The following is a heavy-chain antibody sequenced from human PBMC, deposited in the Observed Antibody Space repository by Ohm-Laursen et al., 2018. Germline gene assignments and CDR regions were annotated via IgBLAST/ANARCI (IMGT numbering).Heavy chain of an antibody. V-gene: IGHV3-74*01. CDR2: INPDGSNT. CDR1: GFTFPNYW. J-gene: IGHJ6*02. D-gene: IGHD3-10*01. Sequence: SLRLSCAASGFTFPNYWMHWVRQAPGKGLVWVSRINPDGSNTAYADSVKGRFTISRDNARNTLHLQMNSLRAEDTAVYYCARDSYIMVRGIYRYFGVDVWGQGTTVTVSS. CDR3: ARDSYIMVRGIYRYFGVDV.